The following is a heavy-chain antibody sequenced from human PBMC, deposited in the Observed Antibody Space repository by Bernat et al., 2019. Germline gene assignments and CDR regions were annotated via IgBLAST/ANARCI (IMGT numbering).Heavy chain of an antibody. V-gene: IGHV3-74*01. D-gene: IGHD5-12*01. CDR2: ISGDGSKT. Sequence: LVESGGGLVQPGGSLRLSCTASGFTLSSSWMHWIRQPPGKGPVWASRISGDGSKTSYADSVKGRFTISRDNAKNTVYLQINSLRAEDTAVYYCARAGYSGYDLFHYWGQGTLVTVSS. CDR1: GFTLSSSW. J-gene: IGHJ4*02. CDR3: ARAGYSGYDLFHY.